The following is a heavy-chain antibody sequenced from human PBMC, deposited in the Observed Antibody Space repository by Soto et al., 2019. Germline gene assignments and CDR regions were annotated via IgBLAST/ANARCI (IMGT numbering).Heavy chain of an antibody. CDR2: ISYDGSDK. CDR1: GFTFSSYS. Sequence: QVQLVESGGGVVQPGRSLRLSCAASGFTFSSYSMHWVRQAPGKGLEWVAVISYDGSDKYYADSVKGRFTISRDNSKNTLYLQMNSLRAEDTAVYYCARDAGVYGSGSYGMDVWGQGTTVTVSS. CDR3: ARDAGVYGSGSYGMDV. D-gene: IGHD3-10*01. J-gene: IGHJ6*02. V-gene: IGHV3-30-3*01.